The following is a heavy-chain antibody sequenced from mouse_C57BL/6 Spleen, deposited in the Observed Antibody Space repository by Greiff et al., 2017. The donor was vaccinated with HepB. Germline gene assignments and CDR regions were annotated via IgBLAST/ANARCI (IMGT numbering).Heavy chain of an antibody. V-gene: IGHV1-69*01. J-gene: IGHJ3*01. Sequence: QVQLQQPGAELVMPGASVKLSCKASGYTFTSYWMHWVKQRPGQGLEWIGEIDPSDSYTNYNQKFKGKSTLTVAKSSSTAYMQLSSLTSEDSAVYYCARAYGSSLAYWGQGTLVTVSA. D-gene: IGHD1-1*01. CDR1: GYTFTSYW. CDR3: ARAYGSSLAY. CDR2: IDPSDSYT.